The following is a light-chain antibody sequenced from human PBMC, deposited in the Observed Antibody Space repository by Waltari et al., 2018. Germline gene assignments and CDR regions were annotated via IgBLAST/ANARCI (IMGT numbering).Light chain of an antibody. V-gene: IGLV1-44*01. CDR2: TNN. CDR3: ASWDDTLNGLWV. CDR1: RSNIGSNP. Sequence: QSVLTQPPSASGTPGQKVTISCSVSRSNIGSNPVSWYQQVPGTAPKLIIFTNNQRSSGVPDRFSASKSGTSASLAISGLQSEDEADYYCASWDDTLNGLWVFGGGTSLTVL. J-gene: IGLJ3*02.